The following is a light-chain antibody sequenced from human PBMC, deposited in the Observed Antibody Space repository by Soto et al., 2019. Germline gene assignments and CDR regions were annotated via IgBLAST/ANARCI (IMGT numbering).Light chain of an antibody. V-gene: IGLV2-14*01. CDR3: SSYTSSTARV. Sequence: QSALTQPASVSGSPGQSITISCTGTSSDVGGYNYVSWYQQHPGKAHKVMIYEVTNRPSGVSNRFAAYKSGYTASLTICGHQAEDEADYYCSSYTSSTARVFGGGTKLTVL. J-gene: IGLJ3*02. CDR2: EVT. CDR1: SSDVGGYNY.